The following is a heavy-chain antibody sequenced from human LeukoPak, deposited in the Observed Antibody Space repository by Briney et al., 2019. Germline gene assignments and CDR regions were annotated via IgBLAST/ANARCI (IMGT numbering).Heavy chain of an antibody. CDR2: IRFDGSNK. CDR3: AKGRGWEASYYYYYMDV. CDR1: GFTLSSYG. D-gene: IGHD1-26*01. J-gene: IGHJ6*03. Sequence: GGPLRLPCGASGFTLSSYGIHGVRKAPGRGLAGVAFIRFDGSNKYYTDSVQVRFTISRDNSKNTLYLQMNSLRAEDTAVYYCAKGRGWEASYYYYYMDVWGKGTTVTISS. V-gene: IGHV3-30*02.